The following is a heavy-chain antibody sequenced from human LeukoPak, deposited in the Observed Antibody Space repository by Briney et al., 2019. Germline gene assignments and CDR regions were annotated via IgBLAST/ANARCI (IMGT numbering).Heavy chain of an antibody. CDR3: ARGRRIAAAGRTDSGDYYYYMDV. D-gene: IGHD6-13*01. V-gene: IGHV1-8*01. Sequence: GASVKVSCKASGYTFTSYDINWVRQATGQGLEWMGWMNPNSGNTGYAQKFQDRVTMTRNTSISTAYMELSSLRSEDTAVYYCARGRRIAAAGRTDSGDYYYYMDVWGKGTTVTVSS. CDR1: GYTFTSYD. CDR2: MNPNSGNT. J-gene: IGHJ6*03.